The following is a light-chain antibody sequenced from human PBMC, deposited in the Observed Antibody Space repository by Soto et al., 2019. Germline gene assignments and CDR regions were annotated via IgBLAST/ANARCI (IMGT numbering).Light chain of an antibody. CDR3: QQYGSSPPT. J-gene: IGKJ1*01. CDR1: QSVNSNY. V-gene: IGKV3-20*01. Sequence: EIVLTQSPGTLSLSPGERATLSCRASQSVNSNYLAWYRRKPGQAPSLLICGASTRATGIPGRFSGSGSGTDFTLTITRLEPEDFAVYYCQQYGSSPPTFGQGTKVEIK. CDR2: GAS.